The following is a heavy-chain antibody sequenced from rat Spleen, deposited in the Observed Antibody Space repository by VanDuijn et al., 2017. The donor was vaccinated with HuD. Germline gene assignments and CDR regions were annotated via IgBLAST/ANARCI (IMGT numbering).Heavy chain of an antibody. Sequence: EVQLVESGGGLVQPGRSMKLSCAASGLSFSNYDMAWVRQAPTKGLEWVASISYDGTATYYRDSVKGRFTLSRDNAKSTLYLEMDSLRSEDTATYYCARRDWAYWYFDFWGPGTMVTVSS. D-gene: IGHD5-1*01. V-gene: IGHV5-25*01. CDR1: GLSFSNYD. CDR3: ARRDWAYWYFDF. J-gene: IGHJ1*01. CDR2: ISYDGTAT.